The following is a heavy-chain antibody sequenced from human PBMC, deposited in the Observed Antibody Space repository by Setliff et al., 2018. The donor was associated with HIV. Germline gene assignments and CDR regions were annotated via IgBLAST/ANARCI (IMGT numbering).Heavy chain of an antibody. CDR1: GYTFTSYA. D-gene: IGHD3-10*01. J-gene: IGHJ4*02. Sequence: ASVKVSCKASGYTFTSYAIHWVRQAPGQSLEWMGWINAGYGNTKYSQKFQGRVTITRDASASTAYMELTTLRTEDTGFYFCTREIRDGYPRSSNWGQGTLVTVSS. CDR2: INAGYGNT. CDR3: TREIRDGYPRSSN. V-gene: IGHV1-3*01.